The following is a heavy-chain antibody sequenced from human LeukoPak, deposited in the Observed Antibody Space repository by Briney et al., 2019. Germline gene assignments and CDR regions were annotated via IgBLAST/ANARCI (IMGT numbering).Heavy chain of an antibody. Sequence: GGSLRLSCEASGFAVSARPMSWVRQAPGKGLEWVSVIYSGGSTYFADSVKGRFTIFRDNSKNTLYLQMNSLRAEDTAVYYCARDRVLGCLDFWGQGALVTVSS. CDR3: ARDRVLGCLDF. CDR2: IYSGGST. J-gene: IGHJ4*02. D-gene: IGHD3-16*01. CDR1: GFAVSARP. V-gene: IGHV3-66*01.